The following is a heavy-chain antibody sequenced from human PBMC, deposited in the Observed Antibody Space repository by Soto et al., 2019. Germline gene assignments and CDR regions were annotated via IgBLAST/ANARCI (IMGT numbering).Heavy chain of an antibody. D-gene: IGHD3-16*01. CDR1: GFTFSTYI. V-gene: IGHV3-30*03. CDR2: ISYDGTNK. CDR3: ARGLLLGAFDI. J-gene: IGHJ3*02. Sequence: GGSLRLSCAASGFTFSTYIIHWVRQAPGKGLEWVAVISYDGTNKYYADSVKGRFTISRDSSMDTLYLETNSMRHEDTPMYFCARGLLLGAFDIWGQGTMVTVSS.